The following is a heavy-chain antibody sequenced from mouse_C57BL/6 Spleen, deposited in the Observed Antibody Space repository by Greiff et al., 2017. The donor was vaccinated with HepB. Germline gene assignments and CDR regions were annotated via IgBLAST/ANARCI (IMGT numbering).Heavy chain of an antibody. CDR1: GFTFSDYY. D-gene: IGHD1-1*01. CDR2: ISNGGGST. Sequence: DVKLVESGGGLVQPGGSLKLSCAASGFTFSDYYMYWVRQTPEKRLEWVAYISNGGGSTYYPDTVKGRFTISRDNAKNTQYLQMSRLKFGGTAMYYCARSLYVHGSLYFDYWGQGTTRTVSS. CDR3: ARSLYVHGSLYFDY. V-gene: IGHV5-12*01. J-gene: IGHJ2*01.